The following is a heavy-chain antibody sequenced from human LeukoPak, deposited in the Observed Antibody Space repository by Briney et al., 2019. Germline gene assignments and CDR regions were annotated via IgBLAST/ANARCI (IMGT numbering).Heavy chain of an antibody. V-gene: IGHV3-21*01. Sequence: GGSLRLSCAASGFTFSSYSMYWVRQAPGKGLEWVSSISSSSSYIYYADSVKGRFTISRDNAKNSLYLQMNSLRAEDTAVYYCARPKNVDTAMAIGYWGQGTLVTVSS. CDR2: ISSSSSYI. CDR3: ARPKNVDTAMAIGY. D-gene: IGHD5-18*01. J-gene: IGHJ4*02. CDR1: GFTFSSYS.